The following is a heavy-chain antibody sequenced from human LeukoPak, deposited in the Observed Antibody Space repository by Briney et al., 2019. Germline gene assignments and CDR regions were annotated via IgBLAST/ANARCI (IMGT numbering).Heavy chain of an antibody. Sequence: VKVSCKASGYTFTDYFMNWVRQAPGQGLEWMGIINPSGGSTSYAQKFQGRVTMTRDMSTSTVYMELSSLRSEDTAVYYCARASTGFDPWGQGTLVTVSS. D-gene: IGHD2-8*02. J-gene: IGHJ5*02. CDR3: ARASTGFDP. CDR2: INPSGGST. CDR1: GYTFTDYF. V-gene: IGHV1-46*01.